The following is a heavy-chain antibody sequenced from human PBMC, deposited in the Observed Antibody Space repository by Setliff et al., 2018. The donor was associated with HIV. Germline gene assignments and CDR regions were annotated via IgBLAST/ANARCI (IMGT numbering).Heavy chain of an antibody. D-gene: IGHD6-19*01. J-gene: IGHJ4*02. CDR2: IYYSGST. CDR3: ARALAGGSGWNYFDL. Sequence: ASETLSLTCTVSRGSISSHYWSWIRQPPGKGLEWIGLIYYSGSTNYSPSLKSRVTISVDSSKNQFSLNLDSVTAADTAVYFCARALAGGSGWNYFDLWGPGTLVTVSS. CDR1: RGSISSHY. V-gene: IGHV4-59*08.